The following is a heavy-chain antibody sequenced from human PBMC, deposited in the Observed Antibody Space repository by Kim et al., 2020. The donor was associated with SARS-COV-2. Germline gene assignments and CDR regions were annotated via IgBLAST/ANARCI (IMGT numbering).Heavy chain of an antibody. CDR1: GYTFTSYA. J-gene: IGHJ3*02. CDR2: INAGNGNT. D-gene: IGHD3-22*01. V-gene: IGHV1-3*01. CDR3: ARGTLITMIVVVIRRGAFDI. Sequence: ASVKVSCKASGYTFTSYAMHWVRQAPGQRLEWMGWINAGNGNTKYSQKFQGRVTITRDTSASTAYMELSSLRSEDTAVYYCARGTLITMIVVVIRRGAFDIWGQGTMVTVSS.